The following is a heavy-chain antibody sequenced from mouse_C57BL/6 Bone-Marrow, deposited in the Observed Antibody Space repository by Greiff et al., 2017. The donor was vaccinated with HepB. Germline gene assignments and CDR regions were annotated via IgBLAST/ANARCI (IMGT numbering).Heavy chain of an antibody. CDR3: ASLYYSNYLYY. CDR2: ISSGGSYT. CDR1: GFTFSSYG. J-gene: IGHJ2*01. V-gene: IGHV5-6*01. D-gene: IGHD2-5*01. Sequence: EVQGVESGGDLVKPGGSLKLSCAASGFTFSSYGMSWVRQTPDKRLEWVATISSGGSYTYYPDSVKGRFTISRDNAKNTLYLQMSSLKSEDTAMYYCASLYYSNYLYYWGQGTTLTVSS.